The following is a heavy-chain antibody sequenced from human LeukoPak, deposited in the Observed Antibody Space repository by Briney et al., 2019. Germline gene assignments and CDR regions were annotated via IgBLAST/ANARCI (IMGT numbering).Heavy chain of an antibody. D-gene: IGHD3-22*01. J-gene: IGHJ4*02. CDR1: GFTFSSYG. CDR2: IWYDGSNK. V-gene: IGHV3-33*06. CDR3: AKEDHYDSSGYFDY. Sequence: GGSLRLSCAASGFTFSSYGMHWVRQAPGKGLEWVAVIWYDGSNKYYADSVKGRFTISRDNSKNTLYLQMNSLRAEDTAVYYCAKEDHYDSSGYFDYWGQGTLVTVSS.